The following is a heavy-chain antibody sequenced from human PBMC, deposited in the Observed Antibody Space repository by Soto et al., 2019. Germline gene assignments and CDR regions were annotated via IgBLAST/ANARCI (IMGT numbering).Heavy chain of an antibody. Sequence: EVRLLESGGGLEQPGGSLRLSCVISGFTFDNYAMSWVRQAPGKGLEWVSAISGGGGGTYYADSVRGRFIISRDNSKNTVYLQVNGLRTEDTAVYYCAEDVHYDSSGGLDSWGQRTLVTVSS. V-gene: IGHV3-23*01. CDR3: AEDVHYDSSGGLDS. CDR1: GFTFDNYA. D-gene: IGHD3-22*01. J-gene: IGHJ4*02. CDR2: ISGGGGGT.